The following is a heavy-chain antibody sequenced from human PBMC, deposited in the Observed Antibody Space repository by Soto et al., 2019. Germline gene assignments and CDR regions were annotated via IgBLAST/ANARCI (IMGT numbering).Heavy chain of an antibody. Sequence: ASVKVSCKASGYTFTSYGISWVRQAPGQGLEWMGWISAYNGNTNYAQKLQGRVTMTTDTSTSTAYMELRSLRSDDTAVYYCARDGASMIVVVADAFDIWGQGTMVTVSS. V-gene: IGHV1-18*01. D-gene: IGHD3-22*01. J-gene: IGHJ3*02. CDR2: ISAYNGNT. CDR1: GYTFTSYG. CDR3: ARDGASMIVVVADAFDI.